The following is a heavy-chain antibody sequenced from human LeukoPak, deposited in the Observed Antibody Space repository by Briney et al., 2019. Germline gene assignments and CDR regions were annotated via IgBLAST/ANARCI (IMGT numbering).Heavy chain of an antibody. V-gene: IGHV3-9*01. CDR3: AKDMSAPVTSYYYGMDV. CDR1: GFTFDDYA. D-gene: IGHD4-17*01. Sequence: PGGSLRLSCAASGFTFDDYAMHWVRQAPGKGLEWVSGISWNSGSIGYADSVKGRFTISRDNAKNSLYLQMNSLRAEDTALYYCAKDMSAPVTSYYYGMDVWGQGTTVTVSS. J-gene: IGHJ6*02. CDR2: ISWNSGSI.